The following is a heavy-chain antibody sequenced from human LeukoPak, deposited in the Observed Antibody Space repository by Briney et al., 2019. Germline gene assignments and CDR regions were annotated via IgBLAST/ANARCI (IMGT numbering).Heavy chain of an antibody. CDR2: IKQDGSEK. Sequence: GGSLRLSCAASGFTFSSYWMSWVRQAPGKGLEWVANIKQDGSEKYYVDSVKGRFTISRDNAKNSLYLQMNSLRAEDTAVYYCARVPYSGSYSGYYYYGMDVWGQGTTVTVSS. CDR3: ARVPYSGSYSGYYYYGMDV. D-gene: IGHD1-26*01. V-gene: IGHV3-7*01. CDR1: GFTFSSYW. J-gene: IGHJ6*02.